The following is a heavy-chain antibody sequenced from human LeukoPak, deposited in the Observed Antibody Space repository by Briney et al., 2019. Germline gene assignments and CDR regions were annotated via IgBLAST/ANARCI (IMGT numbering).Heavy chain of an antibody. CDR1: GFTFSIYW. CDR3: AREFPYYYDISGYKLDY. CDR2: IKRNGSEK. D-gene: IGHD3-22*01. J-gene: IGHJ4*02. V-gene: IGHV3-7*01. Sequence: GGSLRLSCAASGFTFSIYWMSWVRQAPGKGLEWVANIKRNGSEKYHVDSVKGRFTISRDNAKNSLYLQMNSLRAEDTAVYYCAREFPYYYDISGYKLDYWGQGTLVTVSS.